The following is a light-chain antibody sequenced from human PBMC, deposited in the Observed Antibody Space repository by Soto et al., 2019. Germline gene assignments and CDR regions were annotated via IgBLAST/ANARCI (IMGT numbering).Light chain of an antibody. Sequence: QSALTQPPSVSGSPGQSVTISCTGTSSDVGAHNDVSWYQQHPGTAPKLMIYDVTNRPSGVSNRFSGSKSGTTASLTISGGQDEEEADYYCSSYTSSTTLDVVFGGGTQLTVL. V-gene: IGLV2-14*01. CDR1: SSDVGAHND. CDR2: DVT. CDR3: SSYTSSTTLDVV. J-gene: IGLJ2*01.